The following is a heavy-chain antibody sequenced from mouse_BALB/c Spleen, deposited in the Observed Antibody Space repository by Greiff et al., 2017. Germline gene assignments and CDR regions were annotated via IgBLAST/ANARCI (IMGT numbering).Heavy chain of an antibody. Sequence: EVQLVESGGGLVKLGGSLKLSCAASGFTFSSYYMSWVRQTPEKRLELVAAINSNGGSTYYPDTVKGRFTISRDNAKNTLYLQMSSLKSEDTALYYCAVRYYYAMDYWGQGTSVTVSS. CDR2: INSNGGST. CDR3: AVRYYYAMDY. CDR1: GFTFSSYY. V-gene: IGHV5-6-2*01. J-gene: IGHJ4*01.